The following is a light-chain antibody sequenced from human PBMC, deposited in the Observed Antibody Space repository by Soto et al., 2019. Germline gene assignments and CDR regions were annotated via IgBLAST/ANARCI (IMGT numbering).Light chain of an antibody. CDR3: SAYRRGIIV. Sequence: QSALTQPASVSGSPGQSITISCTGTNNDVGGHMYVSWYQHQAGKVPKLIIYEIDNRPSGVSDRFSGSKFGNTASLTISGLQAEDEAAYYCSAYRRGIIVFGGGTKVTVL. CDR1: NNDVGGHMY. V-gene: IGLV2-14*01. CDR2: EID. J-gene: IGLJ2*01.